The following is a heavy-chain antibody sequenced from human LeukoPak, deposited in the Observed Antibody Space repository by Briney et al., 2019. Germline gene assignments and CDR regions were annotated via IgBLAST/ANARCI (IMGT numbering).Heavy chain of an antibody. CDR3: TTAYCSSTSCYLDY. J-gene: IGHJ4*02. CDR1: GFTFSNAW. Sequence: GGXLRLSCAASGFTFSNAWMSWVRQAPGKGLEWVGRIKSKTDGGTTDYAAHGKGRFTISRDDSKNTLYLQMNSLKTEDTAVYYCTTAYCSSTSCYLDYWGQGTLVTVSS. D-gene: IGHD2-2*01. CDR2: IKSKTDGGTT. V-gene: IGHV3-15*01.